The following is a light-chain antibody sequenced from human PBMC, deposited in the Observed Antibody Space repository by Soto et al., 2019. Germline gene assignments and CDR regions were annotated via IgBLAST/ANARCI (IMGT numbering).Light chain of an antibody. J-gene: IGLJ2*01. CDR2: EVN. CDR3: SSYTSSSVV. V-gene: IGLV2-14*01. CDR1: GSDIGGYNY. Sequence: QSALTQPASVSGSRGQSITIPCTGTGSDIGGYNYVSWYQQNPGKAPKLMIYEVNNRPSGVSNRFSGSKSGNTASLTISGLQAEDEADYYCSSYTSSSVVFGGGTKLTVL.